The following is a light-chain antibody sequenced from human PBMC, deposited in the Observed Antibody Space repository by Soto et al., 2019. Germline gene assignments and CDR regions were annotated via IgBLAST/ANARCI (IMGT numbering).Light chain of an antibody. CDR2: GKS. V-gene: IGLV1-40*01. J-gene: IGLJ2*01. CDR1: NSNIGAGYD. Sequence: QSVLTQPPSVSGAPGQRVTISCTGSNSNIGAGYDAHWYQQVPGTAPKLLIYGKSNRPSGVPDRFSGSKSGTSASLAITGLQAEDEADYYCQSFDISLTAVVFGGGTKLTVL. CDR3: QSFDISLTAVV.